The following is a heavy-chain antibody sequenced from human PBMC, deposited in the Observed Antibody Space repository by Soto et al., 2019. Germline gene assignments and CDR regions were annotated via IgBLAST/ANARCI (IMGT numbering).Heavy chain of an antibody. Sequence: PSQTLSFTCDISGDSVSSNSAGWNWIRQTPSRGLEWLGRTYYKSKWYYTYAASVKSRITVSPDTSKNQFSLQLTSVTPEDTAVYYCARGSWDDVSGHYYMDVWDKGTTVTVSS. CDR2: TYYKSKWYY. J-gene: IGHJ6*03. D-gene: IGHD1-1*01. V-gene: IGHV6-1*01. CDR3: ARGSWDDVSGHYYMDV. CDR1: GDSVSSNSAG.